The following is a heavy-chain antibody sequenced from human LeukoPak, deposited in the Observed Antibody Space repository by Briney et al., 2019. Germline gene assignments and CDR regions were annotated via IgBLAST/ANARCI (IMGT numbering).Heavy chain of an antibody. J-gene: IGHJ5*02. CDR3: TRENYVPDS. Sequence: QSGGSLRLSCAASGFTFSSYAMSWVRQAPGKGLEWVSFISDSGVSTYYADSVKGRFTISRDDARNSLFLQMNGLRADDTAVYYCTRENYVPDSWGQGTLVTVSS. V-gene: IGHV3-23*01. D-gene: IGHD3-10*02. CDR1: GFTFSSYA. CDR2: ISDSGVST.